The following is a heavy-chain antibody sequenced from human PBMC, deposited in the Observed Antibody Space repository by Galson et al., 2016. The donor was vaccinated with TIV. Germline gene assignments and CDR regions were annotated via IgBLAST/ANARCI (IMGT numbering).Heavy chain of an antibody. J-gene: IGHJ3*02. D-gene: IGHD3-16*01. CDR1: YTFTSHT. V-gene: IGHV1-3*01. CDR2: INVGNGNT. CDR3: ARDRLGAKRAFDI. Sequence: YTFTSHTMHWVRQAPGQRLEWMGWINVGNGNTKYVQKFKGRVTITSDTSARIAYMELSTLTSEDTAMYYCARDRLGAKRAFDIWGQGTLVTVSS.